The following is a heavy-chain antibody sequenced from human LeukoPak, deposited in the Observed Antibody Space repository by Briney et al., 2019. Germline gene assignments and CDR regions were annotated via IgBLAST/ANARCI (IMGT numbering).Heavy chain of an antibody. D-gene: IGHD5-24*01. CDR3: ARDRRWLQLDY. CDR2: IYYSGST. J-gene: IGHJ4*02. Sequence: PSETLSLTCTVSGGSISSYYWSWIRQPPGKGLEWIGYIYYSGSTNYNPSLKSRATISVDTSKNQFSLKLSSVTAADTAVYYCARDRRWLQLDYWGQGTLVTVSS. V-gene: IGHV4-59*01. CDR1: GGSISSYY.